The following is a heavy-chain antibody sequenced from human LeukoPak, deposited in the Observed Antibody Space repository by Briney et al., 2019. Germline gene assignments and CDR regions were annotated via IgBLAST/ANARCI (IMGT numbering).Heavy chain of an antibody. Sequence: SETLSLTCAVSGGSFSGYYWSWIRQPPGKGLEWIGEINHSGSTNYNPSLKSRVTISVDTSKNQFSLKLSSVTAADTAVYYCARCRHGNCDYFDYWGQGTLVTVSS. CDR2: INHSGST. CDR3: ARCRHGNCDYFDY. D-gene: IGHD1-7*01. CDR1: GGSFSGYY. V-gene: IGHV4-34*01. J-gene: IGHJ4*02.